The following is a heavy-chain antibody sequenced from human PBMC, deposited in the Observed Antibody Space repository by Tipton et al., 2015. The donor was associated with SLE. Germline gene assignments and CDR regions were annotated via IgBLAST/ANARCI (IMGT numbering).Heavy chain of an antibody. CDR2: ICHSGST. CDR1: GYSISSGYY. J-gene: IGHJ4*02. D-gene: IGHD1-26*01. Sequence: TLSLTCAVSGYSISSGYYWGWIRQPPGKGLEWIGSICHSGSTYYNPSLKSRVTISVDTSKNQFSLKLSSVTAADTAVYYCARLRDSGSSLDYWGQGTLVTVSS. CDR3: ARLRDSGSSLDY. V-gene: IGHV4-38-2*01.